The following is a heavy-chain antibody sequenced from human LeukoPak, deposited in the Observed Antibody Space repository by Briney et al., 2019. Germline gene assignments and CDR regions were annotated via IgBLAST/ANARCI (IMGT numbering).Heavy chain of an antibody. J-gene: IGHJ4*02. CDR3: AKDGQLAFFGVVPPYYFDY. V-gene: IGHV3-21*04. D-gene: IGHD3-3*01. CDR2: ISSSSSYI. Sequence: GGSLRLSCAASGFTFSSYSMNWVRQAPGKGLEWVSSISSSSSYIYYADSVKGRFTISRDNAKNSLYLQMNSLRAEDTAVYYCAKDGQLAFFGVVPPYYFDYWGQGTLVTVSS. CDR1: GFTFSSYS.